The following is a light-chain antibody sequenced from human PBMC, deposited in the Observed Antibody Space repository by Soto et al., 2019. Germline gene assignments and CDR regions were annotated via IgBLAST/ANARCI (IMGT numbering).Light chain of an antibody. CDR2: GAS. Sequence: EIVMTQSPDTLSVSPGERAILSCRASQSVNNNLAWYQQRPGHAPRLLIYGASTRATGIPARFSGSGSGTEFILTISSLQSEDFAVYYCQHYNSYSEAFGQGTKVELK. CDR1: QSVNNN. J-gene: IGKJ1*01. CDR3: QHYNSYSEA. V-gene: IGKV3-15*01.